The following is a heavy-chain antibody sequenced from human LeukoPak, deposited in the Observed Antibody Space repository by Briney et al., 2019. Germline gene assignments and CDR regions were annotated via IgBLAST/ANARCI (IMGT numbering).Heavy chain of an antibody. CDR2: IKQDGSEK. CDR1: GFTFGNYW. J-gene: IGHJ4*02. D-gene: IGHD6-13*01. CDR3: ARVYGIADYFDY. V-gene: IGHV3-7*01. Sequence: GGSLRLSCAASGFTFGNYWVSWVRQAPGKGLEWVANIKQDGSEKYYVDSVKGRFTISRDNAKNSLYLQMNSLRAEDTAVYYCARVYGIADYFDYWGQGTLVTVSS.